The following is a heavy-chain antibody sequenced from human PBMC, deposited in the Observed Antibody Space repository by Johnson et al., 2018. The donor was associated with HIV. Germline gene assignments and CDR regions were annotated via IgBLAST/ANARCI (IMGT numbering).Heavy chain of an antibody. CDR2: IKTKADGGTT. CDR1: GFIFSDYS. V-gene: IGHV3-15*01. Sequence: VQLVESGGDLVKPGGSLRLSCAASGFIFSDYSMSWVRQAPGKGLEWVARIKTKADGGTTDYAAPVKGRFTIPREASKNTVYLQMNGLKIEDTAVYYCTTDLIVVIPIGAFDIWGQGTKVTVSS. J-gene: IGHJ3*02. CDR3: TTDLIVVIPIGAFDI. D-gene: IGHD3-16*01.